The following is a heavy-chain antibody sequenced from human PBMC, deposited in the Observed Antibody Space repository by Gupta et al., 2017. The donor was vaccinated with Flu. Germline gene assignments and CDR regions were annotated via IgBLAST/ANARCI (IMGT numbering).Heavy chain of an antibody. CDR2: IIPIFGTA. D-gene: IGHD3-9*01. CDR3: ARGSPIYDILTGYTYGMDV. CDR1: GGTFSSYA. V-gene: IGHV1-69*06. Sequence: QVQLVQSGAEVKKPGSSVKVSCKASGGTFSSYAISWVRQAPGQGLEWMGGIIPIFGTANYAQKFQGRVTITADKSTSTAYMELSSLRSEDTAVYYCARGSPIYDILTGYTYGMDVWGQGTTVTVSS. J-gene: IGHJ6*02.